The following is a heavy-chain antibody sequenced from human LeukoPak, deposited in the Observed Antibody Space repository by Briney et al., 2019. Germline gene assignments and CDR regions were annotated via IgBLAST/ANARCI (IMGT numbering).Heavy chain of an antibody. Sequence: PGGSLRLSCAASGFTFSSYAMSWVRQAPGKGLEWVSAISGSGGSTYYADSVKGRFTISRDNSKNTLYLQMNSLRAEDTAVYYCARDRDGGNYYYYYGMDVWGQGTTVTVSS. CDR3: ARDRDGGNYYYYYGMDV. CDR1: GFTFSSYA. V-gene: IGHV3-23*01. J-gene: IGHJ6*02. D-gene: IGHD4-23*01. CDR2: ISGSGGST.